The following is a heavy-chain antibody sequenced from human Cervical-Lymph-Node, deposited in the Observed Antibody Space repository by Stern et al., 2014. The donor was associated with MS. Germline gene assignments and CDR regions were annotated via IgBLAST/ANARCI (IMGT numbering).Heavy chain of an antibody. CDR2: TSFDGGIK. V-gene: IGHV3-33*05. J-gene: IGHJ4*02. CDR1: GFTFSRYG. CDR3: ATDLALGTTIINY. D-gene: IGHD2/OR15-2a*01. Sequence: VQLVESGGGVVQPGWSLRLSCAASGFTFSRYGMPWVRQAPGKGLEWVGVTSFDGGIKYYAVSVRGRFTVSRDNSKNTLYLQMNSLRAEDTAVYYCATDLALGTTIINYWGQGTLVTVSS.